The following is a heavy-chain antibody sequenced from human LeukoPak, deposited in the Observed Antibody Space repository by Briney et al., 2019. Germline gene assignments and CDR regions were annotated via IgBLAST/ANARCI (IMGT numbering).Heavy chain of an antibody. V-gene: IGHV1-2*04. D-gene: IGHD2-15*01. J-gene: IGHJ4*02. CDR1: GYTFTDSY. CDR2: INPNSGGT. Sequence: ASVKVSCKASGYTFTDSYMHWLRQAPGQGLEWMGWINPNSGGTNYAQKFQGWVTMTRDTSISTAYMELSRLRSDDTAVYYCAREDPGYCSGGSCRDTTFDYWGQGTLVTVSS. CDR3: AREDPGYCSGGSCRDTTFDY.